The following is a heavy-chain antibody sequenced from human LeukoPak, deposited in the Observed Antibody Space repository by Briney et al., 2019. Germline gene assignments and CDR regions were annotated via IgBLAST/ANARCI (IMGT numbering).Heavy chain of an antibody. CDR3: ARGGSSSWGAEYFQH. D-gene: IGHD6-13*01. V-gene: IGHV1-2*02. CDR2: INPKSGAA. CDR1: GYIFSDYY. Sequence: ASVKVSCKASGYIFSDYYMHWVRQAPGQGLEWLGWINPKSGAADYAQQFRGRVTMTRDTSINTAYMELSRLRSDDTAVYYCARGGSSSWGAEYFQHWGQGTLVTVSS. J-gene: IGHJ1*01.